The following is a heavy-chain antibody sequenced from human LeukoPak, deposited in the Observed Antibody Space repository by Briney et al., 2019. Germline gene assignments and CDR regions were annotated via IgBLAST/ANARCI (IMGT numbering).Heavy chain of an antibody. J-gene: IGHJ5*02. CDR3: ARVILRTVVTPYVWWFDP. V-gene: IGHV4-30-4*08. Sequence: SETLSLTCTVSGGSISSSSYYWGWIRQPPGKGLEWIGYIYYSGSTYYNPSLKSRVTISVDTSKNQFSLKLSSVTAADTAVYYCARVILRTVVTPYVWWFDPWGQGTLVTVSS. CDR2: IYYSGST. D-gene: IGHD4-23*01. CDR1: GGSISSSSYY.